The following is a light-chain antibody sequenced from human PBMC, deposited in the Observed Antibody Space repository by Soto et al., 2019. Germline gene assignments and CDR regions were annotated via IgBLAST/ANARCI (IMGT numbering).Light chain of an antibody. Sequence: QSVLTQPPSTSGTPGQRVTISCSGSSSNIGSNYVFWYQQLPGTAPKVLIYRNNQRPSGVPDRFSGSKSGTSASLAISGLRSEDEADYYCAAWDDSPSGWMFGGGTKLTVL. V-gene: IGLV1-47*01. J-gene: IGLJ3*02. CDR3: AAWDDSPSGWM. CDR2: RNN. CDR1: SSNIGSNY.